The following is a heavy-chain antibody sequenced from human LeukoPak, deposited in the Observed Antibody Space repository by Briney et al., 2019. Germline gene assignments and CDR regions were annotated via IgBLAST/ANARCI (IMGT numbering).Heavy chain of an antibody. CDR3: ARDLSYYDRSGYVRATRYFDL. V-gene: IGHV3-11*01. Sequence: GGSLRLSCAASGFTFSDYFMSWVRQAPGTGLEWVSYISSGGSAVYYAESVQGRFTISRDNAKNSLYLQMNSLRAEDTAVYYCARDLSYYDRSGYVRATRYFDLWGRGTLVTVSS. J-gene: IGHJ2*01. D-gene: IGHD3-22*01. CDR1: GFTFSDYF. CDR2: ISSGGSAV.